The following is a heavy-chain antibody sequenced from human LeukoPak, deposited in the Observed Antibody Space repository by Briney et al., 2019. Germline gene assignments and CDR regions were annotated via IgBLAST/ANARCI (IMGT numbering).Heavy chain of an antibody. CDR1: GFTFSSYA. J-gene: IGHJ1*01. CDR2: ISGSGGST. Sequence: GGSLRLSSAASGFTFSSYAMSWVRQAPGKGLEWVSAISGSGGSTYYADSVKGRFTISRDNSKNTLYLQMNSLRAEDTAVYYCAKWGYGSGSYSGFQHWGQGTLVTVSS. CDR3: AKWGYGSGSYSGFQH. V-gene: IGHV3-23*01. D-gene: IGHD3-10*01.